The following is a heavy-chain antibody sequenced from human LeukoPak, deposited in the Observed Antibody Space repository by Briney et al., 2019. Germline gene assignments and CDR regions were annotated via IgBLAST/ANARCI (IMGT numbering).Heavy chain of an antibody. Sequence: GGSLRLSCAASGFTFGSYAMGWVRQAPGKGLEWVSVISGSGSSTYYADSVKGRFTISRDNSQNTLYLQMNSLRAEDSAVYYCAKDWAGSDRGYYFDYWGQGTLVTVSS. V-gene: IGHV3-23*01. CDR2: ISGSGSST. CDR3: AKDWAGSDRGYYFDY. J-gene: IGHJ4*02. D-gene: IGHD3-22*01. CDR1: GFTFGSYA.